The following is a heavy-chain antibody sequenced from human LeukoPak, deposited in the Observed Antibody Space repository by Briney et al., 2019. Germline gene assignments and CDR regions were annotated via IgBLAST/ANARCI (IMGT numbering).Heavy chain of an antibody. CDR1: GDSISSDY. D-gene: IGHD5-18*01. V-gene: IGHV4-59*01. CDR3: ARTASRTGYYYYFGMDV. J-gene: IGHJ6*02. CDR2: IYYSGST. Sequence: PSETLSLTCADSGDSISSDYWNWIRQPPGKGLEWIGYIYYSGSTTYNPSLQSRVTISVDTSKNQLSLKLNSVTGADTAVYYCARTASRTGYYYYFGMDVWGQGTTVTVSS.